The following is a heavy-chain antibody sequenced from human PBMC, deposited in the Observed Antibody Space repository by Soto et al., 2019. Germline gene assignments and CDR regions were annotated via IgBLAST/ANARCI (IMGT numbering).Heavy chain of an antibody. CDR2: VSAYNGNT. CDR1: GYTFTRNG. J-gene: IGHJ4*02. CDR3: VRVADDDYMHWWYFDY. V-gene: IGHV1-18*01. Sequence: QVQLVQSGAEVKMPGASVKVYCKASGYTFTRNGISWVRQAPGQGLEWMGWVSAYNGNTKYAPKLQGRVTMTSDTSTSTAYMELRSLRSDDTAVYYCVRVADDDYMHWWYFDYWGQGTLVTVSS. D-gene: IGHD4-17*01.